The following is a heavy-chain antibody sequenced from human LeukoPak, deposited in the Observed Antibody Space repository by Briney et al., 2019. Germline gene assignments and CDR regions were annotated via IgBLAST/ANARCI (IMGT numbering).Heavy chain of an antibody. D-gene: IGHD1-26*01. Sequence: GSLRLSCAASGFTFSSYGMHWVRQAPGKGLEWVAFIRYDGSNKYYADSVKGRFTISRDNSKNTLYLQMHSLRAEDTAVYYCAKDRAVGAMGLVYWGQGTLVTVSS. CDR3: AKDRAVGAMGLVY. CDR1: GFTFSSYG. CDR2: IRYDGSNK. V-gene: IGHV3-30*02. J-gene: IGHJ4*01.